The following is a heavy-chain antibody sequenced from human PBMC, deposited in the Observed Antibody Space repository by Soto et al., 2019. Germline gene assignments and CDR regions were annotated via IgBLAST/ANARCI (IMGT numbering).Heavy chain of an antibody. CDR2: ITGSGGTT. CDR3: AKDPLYYMDV. CDR1: GFTFTNYA. V-gene: IGHV3-23*01. J-gene: IGHJ6*03. Sequence: EVQLLESGGGLVQPGGSLRLSCAASGFTFTNYAMSWVRQAPGKGLEWVSGITGSGGTTYYADSVKGRFTISRDNSKNTLYLHMNSLRAEDTAVYYCAKDPLYYMDVWGKGTTVTVSS.